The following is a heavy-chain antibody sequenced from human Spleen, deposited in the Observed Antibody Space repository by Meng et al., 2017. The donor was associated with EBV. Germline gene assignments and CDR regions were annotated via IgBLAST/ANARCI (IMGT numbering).Heavy chain of an antibody. J-gene: IGHJ4*02. CDR1: GTSISTFY. CDR3: ARGYGWGSYYIFDY. D-gene: IGHD3-10*01. CDR2: MSLTGKT. Sequence: QRQLQASGPGLVRPSETLFLNCDVSGTSISTFYWTWIRQPPGKGLEWLGYMSLTGKTNYNPSLKSRASISIDTSKNQFSLQLTSVTAADTAVYYCARGYGWGSYYIFDYWGQGSLVTVSS. V-gene: IGHV4-4*08.